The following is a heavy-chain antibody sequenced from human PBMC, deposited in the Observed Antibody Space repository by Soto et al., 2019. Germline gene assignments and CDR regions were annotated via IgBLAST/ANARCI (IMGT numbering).Heavy chain of an antibody. V-gene: IGHV4-59*01. Sequence: SETLSLTCTVAGGSIGRYYWNWIRQPPGKGLEWIGYIYYTGTTNYNPSLKSRVTISVDTSKNQFSLKLSSVTAADTAVYYCARAEMREAPVDHWGQGTLVTVSS. CDR3: ARAEMREAPVDH. J-gene: IGHJ4*02. CDR1: GGSIGRYY. CDR2: IYYTGTT. D-gene: IGHD2-2*01.